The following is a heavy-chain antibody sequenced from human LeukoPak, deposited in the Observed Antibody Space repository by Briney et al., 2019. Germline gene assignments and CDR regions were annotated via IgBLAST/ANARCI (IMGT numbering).Heavy chain of an antibody. CDR1: GFNFTNYN. J-gene: IGHJ4*02. D-gene: IGHD3-10*01. V-gene: IGHV3-7*05. CDR3: ARWYYGSGSWVLDY. CDR2: IKQDGNEK. Sequence: GGSLRLSCAASGFNFTNYNMNWVRQAPGKGLEWVANIKQDGNEKHYVDSVKGRFTISRENAKNSLYLQMNSLRVEDTAVYYCARWYYGSGSWVLDYWGQGTLVTVSS.